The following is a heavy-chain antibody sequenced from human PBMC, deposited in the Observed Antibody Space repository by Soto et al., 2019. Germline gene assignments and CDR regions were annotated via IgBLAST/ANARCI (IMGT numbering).Heavy chain of an antibody. CDR2: IYPGDSDT. Sequence: GESLKISCKGSGYSFTTYWIGWVRQMPGKGLEWMGIIYPGDSDTRYSPSFQGQVTISADKSINTVYLQWSSLKASDTAMYYCARQTFPQILMRTSPFDIWCQGTMVTLSS. CDR3: ARQTFPQILMRTSPFDI. D-gene: IGHD2-15*01. CDR1: GYSFTTYW. V-gene: IGHV5-51*01. J-gene: IGHJ3*02.